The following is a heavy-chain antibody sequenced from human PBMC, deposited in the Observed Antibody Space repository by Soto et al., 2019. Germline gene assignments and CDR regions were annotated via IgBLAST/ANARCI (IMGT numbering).Heavy chain of an antibody. Sequence: SETLSLTCSVSGASISSYNWNWVRQSAGKGPEWVGRLNIAGTINYNPSLKSRITMSMDTSKNQIPLHLRSVTAADTAMYYCARDRGEYTSSWFWYFSHWGHGTLVTVSS. CDR2: LNIAGTI. J-gene: IGHJ2*01. V-gene: IGHV4-4*07. D-gene: IGHD6-13*01. CDR3: ARDRGEYTSSWFWYFSH. CDR1: GASISSYN.